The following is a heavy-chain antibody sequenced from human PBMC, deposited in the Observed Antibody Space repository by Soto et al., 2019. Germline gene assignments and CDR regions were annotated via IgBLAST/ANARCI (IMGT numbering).Heavy chain of an antibody. CDR1: GFTFDDYA. J-gene: IGHJ3*02. CDR2: ISWNSGSI. Sequence: DVQLVESGGGLVQPGRSLRLSCTASGFTFDDYAMHWVRQAPGKGLEWVSGISWNSGSIGYADSVKGRFTISRDNAKNSLYLQMNSLRAEDTALYYCAKDTGHYGDYANAFDIWGQGTMVTVSS. D-gene: IGHD4-17*01. CDR3: AKDTGHYGDYANAFDI. V-gene: IGHV3-9*01.